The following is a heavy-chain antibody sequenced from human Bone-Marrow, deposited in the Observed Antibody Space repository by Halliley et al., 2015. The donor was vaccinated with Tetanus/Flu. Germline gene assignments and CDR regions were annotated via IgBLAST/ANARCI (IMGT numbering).Heavy chain of an antibody. J-gene: IGHJ4*02. Sequence: SLRLSCAASGFTFDDYAMHRVRHAPGKGLEWVSGITWNSDTIGYADSVKGRFTTSRDNAKNSLYLQMNSLRAEDTALYYCAKDNGFYYYDSRGYAGFDYWGQGTLVTVSS. CDR2: ITWNSDTI. CDR1: GFTFDDYA. D-gene: IGHD3-22*01. V-gene: IGHV3-9*01. CDR3: AKDNGFYYYDSRGYAGFDY.